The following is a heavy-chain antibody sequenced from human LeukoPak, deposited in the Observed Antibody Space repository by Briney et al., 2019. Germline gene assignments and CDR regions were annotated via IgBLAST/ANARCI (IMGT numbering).Heavy chain of an antibody. J-gene: IGHJ4*02. CDR2: IKQDGSEK. V-gene: IGHV3-7*01. Sequence: GGSLRLSCAASGFTFSNYWMSWVRQAPGKGLEWVANIKQDGSEKYYVDSVKGRFTISRDNSKNSLYLQMHSLRVEDTAVYYCARTSSTWVYFFDYWGQGTLVTVSS. CDR1: GFTFSNYW. CDR3: ARTSSTWVYFFDY. D-gene: IGHD6-13*01.